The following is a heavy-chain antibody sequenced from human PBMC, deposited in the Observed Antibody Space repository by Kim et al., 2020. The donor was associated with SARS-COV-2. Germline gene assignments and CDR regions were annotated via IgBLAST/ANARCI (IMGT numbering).Heavy chain of an antibody. V-gene: IGHV3-74*01. CDR3: ARGYSSGWSNWFGP. J-gene: IGHJ5*02. D-gene: IGHD6-19*01. Sequence: GGSLRLSCATSGFTFSMYYMYWVRQAPGKGLVWVSRTSEDGSITTYADFAKGRFTSSRDNAKNTLFLEMNSLRVEDTAIYYCARGYSSGWSNWFGPWGQGTLVSVSS. CDR1: GFTFSMYY. CDR2: TSEDGSIT.